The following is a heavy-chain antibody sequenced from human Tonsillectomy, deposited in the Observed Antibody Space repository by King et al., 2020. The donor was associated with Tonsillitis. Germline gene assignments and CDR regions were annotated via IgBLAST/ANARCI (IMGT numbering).Heavy chain of an antibody. D-gene: IGHD6-6*01. J-gene: IGHJ3*02. CDR3: ARVSVGAARSDDAFD. CDR1: GGSSGGNY. Sequence: VQLQQWGAGLLKSSETLSLTCAVYGGSSGGNYWGRIRQPPGKGLEWIGEINHSGITNYNPSLKSRVTISVDTSKNQFSLKLSSVTAADTAVYYCARVSVGAARSDDAFD. CDR2: INHSGIT. V-gene: IGHV4-34*01.